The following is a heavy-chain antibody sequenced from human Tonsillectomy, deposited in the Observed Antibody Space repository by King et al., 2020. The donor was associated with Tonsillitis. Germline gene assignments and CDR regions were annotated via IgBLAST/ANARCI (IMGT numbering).Heavy chain of an antibody. CDR2: IIPILGIA. J-gene: IGHJ6*02. Sequence: AQLVQSGAEVKKPGSSVKVSCKASGGTFISYAISWVRQAPGQGLEWMGRIIPILGIANYAQKFQGRVTITADKSTSTAYMELSSLRSEDTAVYYCASKTTVTTPYYYYSYGMDVWGQGTTVTVSS. V-gene: IGHV1-69*04. CDR1: GGTFISYA. CDR3: ASKTTVTTPYYYYSYGMDV. D-gene: IGHD4-17*01.